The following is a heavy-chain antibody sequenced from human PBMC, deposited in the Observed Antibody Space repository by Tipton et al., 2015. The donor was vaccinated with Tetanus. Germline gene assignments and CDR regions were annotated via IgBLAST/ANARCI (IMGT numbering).Heavy chain of an antibody. CDR1: GYSFTSYY. J-gene: IGHJ4*02. CDR3: VRGRYSSGLFDY. V-gene: IGHV1-46*03. Sequence: QVQLVQSGPEVKKTGASVKVSCEASGYSFTSYYLHWVRQAPEQGLEWMGIINPSGGSTSYAQKFQGRVTVTRDTSTSTVYMELSSLRSEDTAVYYCVRGRYSSGLFDYWGQGTLVTVPS. D-gene: IGHD6-19*01. CDR2: INPSGGST.